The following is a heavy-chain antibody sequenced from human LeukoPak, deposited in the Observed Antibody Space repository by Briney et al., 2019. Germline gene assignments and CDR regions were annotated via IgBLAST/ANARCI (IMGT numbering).Heavy chain of an antibody. CDR3: ASGLASFDSFDY. CDR2: INHSGST. J-gene: IGHJ4*02. V-gene: IGHV4-34*01. Sequence: SETLSLTCAVYGGSFSGYYWSWIRQPPGKGQEWIGEINHSGSTNYNPSLKSRVTISVDTSKNQFSLKLSSVTAADTAVYYCASGLASFDSFDYWGQGTLVTVSS. D-gene: IGHD3-10*01. CDR1: GGSFSGYY.